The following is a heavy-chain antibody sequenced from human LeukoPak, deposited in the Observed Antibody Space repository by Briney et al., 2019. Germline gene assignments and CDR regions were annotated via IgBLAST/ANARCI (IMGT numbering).Heavy chain of an antibody. Sequence: SETLSLTCAVYGGSFSGYYWSWIRQPAGKGLEWIGRIYTSGSTNYNPSLKSRVTISVDTSKNQFSLKLSSVTAADTAVYYCARVPSSGSWTFGYWGQGTLVTVSS. CDR1: GGSFSGYY. CDR3: ARVPSSGSWTFGY. J-gene: IGHJ4*02. D-gene: IGHD1-26*01. CDR2: IYTSGST. V-gene: IGHV4-59*10.